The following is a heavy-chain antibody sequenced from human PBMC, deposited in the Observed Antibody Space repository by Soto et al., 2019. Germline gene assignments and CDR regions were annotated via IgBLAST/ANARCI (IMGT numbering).Heavy chain of an antibody. CDR1: GFTFSSYG. D-gene: IGHD3-22*01. J-gene: IGHJ4*02. CDR3: AKDHYYDSSGYLGY. Sequence: QSGGSLRLSCAASGFTFSSYGMHWVRQAPGKGLEWVAVILYDGSNKYYADSVKGRFTISRDNSKNTLYLQMNSLRAEDTAVYYCAKDHYYDSSGYLGYWGQGTLVTVSS. CDR2: ILYDGSNK. V-gene: IGHV3-30*18.